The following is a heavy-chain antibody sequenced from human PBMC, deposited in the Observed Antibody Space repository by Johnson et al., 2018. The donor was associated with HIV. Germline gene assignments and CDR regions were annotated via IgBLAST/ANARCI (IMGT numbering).Heavy chain of an antibody. V-gene: IGHV3-66*02. CDR1: GFTVSSNY. Sequence: VQLVESGGGLVQPGGSLRLSCAASGFTVSSNYMSWVRQAPGKGLEWVSVIYSGGTIYYADSVRGRFTISSANSKNTLSLQMNSLRAEDTAVYYCARPPPFMGNYGSGSWWAFDIWGQGTMFTVSS. CDR3: ARPPPFMGNYGSGSWWAFDI. J-gene: IGHJ3*02. D-gene: IGHD3-10*01. CDR2: IYSGGTI.